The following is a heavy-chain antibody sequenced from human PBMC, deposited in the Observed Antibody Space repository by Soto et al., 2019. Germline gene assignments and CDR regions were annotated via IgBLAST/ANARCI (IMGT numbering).Heavy chain of an antibody. Sequence: QVQLVQSGAEVKKPGASVKVSCKASGYTFTNYAMHWVRQTPGQRLEWMGWINAGNGNTKYSQKFQGRVTITRDTSAGAGYLELSSLKFEDTAVYYCARGGFSFDYWGQGTLVTVSS. J-gene: IGHJ4*02. CDR3: ARGGFSFDY. CDR2: INAGNGNT. D-gene: IGHD3-16*01. V-gene: IGHV1-3*01. CDR1: GYTFTNYA.